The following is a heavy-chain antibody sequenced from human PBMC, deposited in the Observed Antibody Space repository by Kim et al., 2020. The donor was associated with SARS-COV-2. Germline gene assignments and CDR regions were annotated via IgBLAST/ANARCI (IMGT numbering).Heavy chain of an antibody. J-gene: IGHJ6*01. CDR1: GFTFDDYA. Sequence: GGSLRLSCAASGFTFDDYAMHWVRQAPGKCLEWVSGISWNSGSIGYADSVKGRFTISRDNAKNSLYLQMNSLRAEDTALYYCAKDMSSSGWYFPYYYYYG. CDR2: ISWNSGSI. V-gene: IGHV3-9*01. CDR3: AKDMSSSGWYFPYYYYYG. D-gene: IGHD6-19*01.